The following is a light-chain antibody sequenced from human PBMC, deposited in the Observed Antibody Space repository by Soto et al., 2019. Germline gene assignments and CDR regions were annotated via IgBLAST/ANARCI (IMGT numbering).Light chain of an antibody. CDR2: LGS. CDR1: QSLLHSDGYNY. CDR3: MQTLQTPL. J-gene: IGKJ4*01. V-gene: IGKV2-28*01. Sequence: DIVMTQSPLSLSVTLGEPASISCRSSQSLLHSDGYNYLDWYLQKPGQSPQLLIYLGSNRASGVPDRFSGSGSGTDFTLKISRVEAEDVGVYYCMQTLQTPLFGGGTKVEIK.